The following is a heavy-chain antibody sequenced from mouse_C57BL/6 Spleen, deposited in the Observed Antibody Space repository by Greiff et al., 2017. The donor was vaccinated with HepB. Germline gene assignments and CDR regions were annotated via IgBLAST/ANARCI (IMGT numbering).Heavy chain of an antibody. V-gene: IGHV1-69*01. Sequence: QVQLKQPGAELVMPGASVKLSCKASGYTFTSYWMHWVKQRPGQGLEWIGEIDPSDSYTNYNQKFKGKSTLTVDKSSSTAYMQLSSLTSEDSAVYYCARRAGRGYFDYWGQGTTLTVSS. CDR1: GYTFTSYW. CDR3: ARRAGRGYFDY. CDR2: IDPSDSYT. D-gene: IGHD3-1*01. J-gene: IGHJ2*01.